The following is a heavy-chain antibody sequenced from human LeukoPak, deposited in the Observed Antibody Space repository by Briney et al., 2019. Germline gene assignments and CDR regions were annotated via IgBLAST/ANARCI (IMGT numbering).Heavy chain of an antibody. J-gene: IGHJ4*02. D-gene: IGHD3-10*01. CDR1: GGSFSGYY. V-gene: IGHV4-34*01. CDR2: INHSGST. Sequence: SETLSLTCAVYGGSFSGYYWSWIRQPPGKGLEWIGEINHSGSTNYNPSLKSRVTISVDTSKNQFSLKLSSVTAADTAVYYCARRGRLTYYYGSGSFPFDYWGQGTLVTVPS. CDR3: ARRGRLTYYYGSGSFPFDY.